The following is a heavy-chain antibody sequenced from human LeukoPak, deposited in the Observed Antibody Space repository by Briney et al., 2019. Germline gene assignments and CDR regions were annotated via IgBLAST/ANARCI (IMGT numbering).Heavy chain of an antibody. Sequence: ASVKVSCKASGYTFTSYGISWVRQAPGQELEWMGWISAYNGNTNYAQKFQGRVTMTRDTSISTAYMELSRLRSDDTAVYYCARDLGTLDVWGSYRLGYFDYWGQGTLVTVSS. J-gene: IGHJ4*02. CDR3: ARDLGTLDVWGSYRLGYFDY. D-gene: IGHD3-16*02. V-gene: IGHV1-18*01. CDR2: ISAYNGNT. CDR1: GYTFTSYG.